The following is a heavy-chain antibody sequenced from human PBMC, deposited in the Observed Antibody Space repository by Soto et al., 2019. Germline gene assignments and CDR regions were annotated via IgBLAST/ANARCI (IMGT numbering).Heavy chain of an antibody. J-gene: IGHJ4*02. V-gene: IGHV3-23*01. D-gene: IGHD7-27*01. Sequence: EVPLLESGGGLVQPGGSLRLSCAASGFTFSSYTMSWVRQGPGEGLEWVSGISSSGGSTVYADSVKGRFTISRDNFKNTLYLQMNSLRAEDTAVYYCAKGWGDYWGQGTPVTVSS. CDR1: GFTFSSYT. CDR2: ISSSGGST. CDR3: AKGWGDY.